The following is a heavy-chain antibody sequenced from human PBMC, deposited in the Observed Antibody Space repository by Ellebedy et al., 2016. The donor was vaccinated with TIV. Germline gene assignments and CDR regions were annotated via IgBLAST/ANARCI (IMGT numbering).Heavy chain of an antibody. Sequence: SETLSLTXTVSGGSTSSNYWSWIRHPAGKGLEWIGRIHSIGNTNYNPSLRSRVTMSIDTSKHQLSLRLSSVTAADTAMYYCAREIQDGNSVTRYLDYWGQGTLVTVSS. CDR1: GGSTSSNY. CDR2: IHSIGNT. J-gene: IGHJ4*02. V-gene: IGHV4-4*07. CDR3: AREIQDGNSVTRYLDY. D-gene: IGHD2-21*02.